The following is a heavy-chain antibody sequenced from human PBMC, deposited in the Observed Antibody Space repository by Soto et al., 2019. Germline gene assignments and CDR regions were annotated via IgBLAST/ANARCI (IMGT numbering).Heavy chain of an antibody. CDR2: IKQDGSEK. V-gene: IGHV3-7*01. CDR3: ARAGRVGSGWYWFDP. Sequence: EVQLVESGGGLVQPGGSLRLSCAASGFTFSSYWMSWVRQAPGKGLEWVANIKQDGSEKYYVDSVKGRFTISRDNAKNSLYLQMNSLRAEDTAVYYCARAGRVGSGWYWFDPWGQGTLVTVSS. CDR1: GFTFSSYW. J-gene: IGHJ5*02. D-gene: IGHD6-19*01.